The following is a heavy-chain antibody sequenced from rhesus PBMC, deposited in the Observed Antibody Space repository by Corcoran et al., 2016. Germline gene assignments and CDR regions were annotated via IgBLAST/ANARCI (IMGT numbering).Heavy chain of an antibody. J-gene: IGHJ4*01. Sequence: QVQLQESGPGLVKPSETLSLTCPVSGGSISGYYYWSWIRQPPGKGLEWIGGIYGNSASTYYNPSLKSRVTISKDTSKNQFSLKLSSVTAADTAVYYCARRSGSWKAAYDYWGQGVLVTVSS. CDR1: GGSISGYYY. V-gene: IGHV4-143*01. CDR2: IYGNSAST. CDR3: ARRSGSWKAAYDY. D-gene: IGHD6-25*01.